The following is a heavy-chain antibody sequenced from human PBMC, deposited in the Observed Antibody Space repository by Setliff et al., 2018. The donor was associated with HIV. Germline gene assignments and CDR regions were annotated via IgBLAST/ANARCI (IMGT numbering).Heavy chain of an antibody. J-gene: IGHJ5*02. V-gene: IGHV1-46*01. CDR2: INPSGGST. CDR3: AKDTGYYDSTVSPPYNWFDP. Sequence: ASVKVSCKASGYTFIDYYMHWVRQAPGQGLEWMGMINPSGGSTSYAQNFQGRVTMTRDTSTHTVYMELTSLRSDDTAVYYCAKDTGYYDSTVSPPYNWFDPWGQGTLVTVSS. D-gene: IGHD3-22*01. CDR1: GYTFIDYY.